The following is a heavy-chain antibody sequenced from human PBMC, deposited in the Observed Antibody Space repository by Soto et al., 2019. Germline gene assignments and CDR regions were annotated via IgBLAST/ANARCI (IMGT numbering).Heavy chain of an antibody. Sequence: GGSLRLSCAASGFTFSSYAMSWVRQAPGKGLEWVSAISGSGGSTYYADSVKGRFTISRDNSKNTAYLQMNSLKTEDTAVYYCTITIFGVVINGGGFDYWGQGTLVTVSS. CDR3: TITIFGVVINGGGFDY. V-gene: IGHV3-23*01. CDR2: ISGSGGST. CDR1: GFTFSSYA. D-gene: IGHD3-3*01. J-gene: IGHJ4*02.